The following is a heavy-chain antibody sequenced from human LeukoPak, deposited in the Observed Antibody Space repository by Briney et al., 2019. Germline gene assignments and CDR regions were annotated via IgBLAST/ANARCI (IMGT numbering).Heavy chain of an antibody. Sequence: SGPTLVKPTETLTLTCTVSGFSLITSGMSVGWIRQPPGKALEWPALIYWDDEKRYSPSLRGRLTISRDTSKNQVVLSMTNMDPVDTATYYCARSGYDFWSDYYRVYFNSWGQGTLVTVSS. CDR3: ARSGYDFWSDYYRVYFNS. D-gene: IGHD3-3*01. J-gene: IGHJ4*02. CDR2: IYWDDEK. V-gene: IGHV2-5*02. CDR1: GFSLITSGMS.